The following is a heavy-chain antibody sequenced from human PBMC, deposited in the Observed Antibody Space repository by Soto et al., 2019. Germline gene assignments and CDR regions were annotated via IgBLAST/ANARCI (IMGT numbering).Heavy chain of an antibody. J-gene: IGHJ4*02. V-gene: IGHV3-21*01. CDR1: GFTFNSYS. CDR2: ISSFSNYM. Sequence: PGGSLRLSCAVSGFTFNSYSMNWVRQAPGKGLEWVSSISSFSNYMYYTDSVKGRFTISRDNARNSLYLQMNSLRAEDTAVYYCARESPPADYWGQGTLVTVSS. CDR3: ARESPPADY.